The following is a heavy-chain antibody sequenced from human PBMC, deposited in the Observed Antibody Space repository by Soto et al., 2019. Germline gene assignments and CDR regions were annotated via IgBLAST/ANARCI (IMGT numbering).Heavy chain of an antibody. V-gene: IGHV5-51*01. D-gene: IGHD3-22*01. Sequence: PGESLKVSCKGSGYRFTSYWIGWVRQMPGKGLEWMGIIYPGDSDTRYSPSFQGQVTISADKSISTAYLQMNSLKTEDTAVYYCTRDDGYDISGYIVDYWGQGTLVTVSS. J-gene: IGHJ4*02. CDR2: IYPGDSDT. CDR1: GYRFTSYW. CDR3: TRDDGYDISGYIVDY.